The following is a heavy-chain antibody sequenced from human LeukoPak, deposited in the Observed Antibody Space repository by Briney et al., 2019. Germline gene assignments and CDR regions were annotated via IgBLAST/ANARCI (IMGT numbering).Heavy chain of an antibody. Sequence: GGSLRLSCAASGFTFSGSAMHWVRQASGKGLEWVGRIRSKANSYATAYAASVKGRFTISRDDSKNTAYLQMNSLKTEDTAVYYCTRHAHDFWSGYYMYWFDPWGQGTLVTVSS. CDR2: IRSKANSYAT. CDR1: GFTFSGSA. J-gene: IGHJ5*02. CDR3: TRHAHDFWSGYYMYWFDP. D-gene: IGHD3-3*01. V-gene: IGHV3-73*01.